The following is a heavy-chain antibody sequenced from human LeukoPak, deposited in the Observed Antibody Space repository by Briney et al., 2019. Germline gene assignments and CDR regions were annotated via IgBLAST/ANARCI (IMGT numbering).Heavy chain of an antibody. Sequence: GASVKVSCKASGYTFASYGISWVRQAPGQGLEWMGRINPNSGGTNYAQKFQGRVTMTRDTSISTAYVELSRLRSDDTAVYYCARAEGSTIFGVVTNLYYFDYWGQGTLVTVSS. J-gene: IGHJ4*02. CDR1: GYTFASYG. CDR2: INPNSGGT. V-gene: IGHV1-2*06. D-gene: IGHD3-3*01. CDR3: ARAEGSTIFGVVTNLYYFDY.